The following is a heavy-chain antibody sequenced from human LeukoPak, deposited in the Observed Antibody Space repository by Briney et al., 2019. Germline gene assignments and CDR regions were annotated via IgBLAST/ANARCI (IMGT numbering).Heavy chain of an antibody. Sequence: KPGGSLRLSCAASGFTFSSYSMNWVRQAPGKGLEWVSSISSSSSYIYYADSVKGRFTISRDNAKNSLYLQMNSLRAEDTAVYYCAREGIAARLSIFYMDVWGKGTTVTVSS. D-gene: IGHD6-6*01. CDR2: ISSSSSYI. V-gene: IGHV3-21*01. CDR1: GFTFSSYS. CDR3: AREGIAARLSIFYMDV. J-gene: IGHJ6*03.